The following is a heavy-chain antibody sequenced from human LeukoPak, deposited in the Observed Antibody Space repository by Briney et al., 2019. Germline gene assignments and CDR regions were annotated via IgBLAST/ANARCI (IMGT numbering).Heavy chain of an antibody. CDR1: GGSISSSSCY. CDR3: VRYPIVAAKKAFDY. CDR2: IYYSGSP. J-gene: IGHJ4*02. Sequence: SETLSLTCTVSGGSISSSSCYWGWIRQPPGKGLEWIGSIYYSGSPYYDPSLKSRVTISVDTSKNQFSLKLSSVTAAADTAVYYCVRYPIVAAKKAFDYRGQGTLVTVSS. V-gene: IGHV4-39*01. D-gene: IGHD5-12*01.